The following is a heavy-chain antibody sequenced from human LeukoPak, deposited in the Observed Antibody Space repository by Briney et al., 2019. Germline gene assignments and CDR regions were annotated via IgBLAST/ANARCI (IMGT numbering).Heavy chain of an antibody. V-gene: IGHV1-2*02. D-gene: IGHD5-12*01. CDR1: GYTFTDFH. J-gene: IGHJ4*02. Sequence: ASGEVSCKASGYTFTDFHLLWVRQAHGQGLEGRGLINPDSDGINYAQKCLGRVTMTRDTSITTAYLELSRLRSDGSALYYCAGWALYSGYSSYWGQGTLVTVSS. CDR2: INPDSDGI. CDR3: AGWALYSGYSSY.